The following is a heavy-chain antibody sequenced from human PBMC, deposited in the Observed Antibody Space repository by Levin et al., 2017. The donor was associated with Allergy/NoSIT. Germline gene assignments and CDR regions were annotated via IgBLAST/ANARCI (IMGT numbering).Heavy chain of an antibody. CDR3: TSLLLYYDFWSGYYYSYYFDY. Sequence: GESLKISCAASGFTFSNAWMSWVRQAPGKGLEWIGRIKSKTDGGTTDYAAPVKGRFTISRDDSKNTLYLQMNSLKTEDTAVYYCTSLLLYYDFWSGYYYSYYFDYWGQGTLVTVSS. V-gene: IGHV3-15*01. CDR2: IKSKTDGGTT. J-gene: IGHJ4*02. D-gene: IGHD3-3*01. CDR1: GFTFSNAW.